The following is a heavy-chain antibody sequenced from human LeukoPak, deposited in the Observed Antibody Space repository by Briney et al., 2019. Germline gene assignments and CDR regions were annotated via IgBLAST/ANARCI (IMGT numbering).Heavy chain of an antibody. CDR1: GFSLTTSGVG. V-gene: IGHV2-5*01. Sequence: SGPTLVNPTQTLTPTCTFSGFSLTTSGVGVGWIRQPPGKALEWLALIYWNDDKRDSPSLKSRLTITKDTSKNQVVLTMTNMDPVDTATYYCARGYCSSTSCYTFDIWGQGTMVTVSS. D-gene: IGHD2-2*02. J-gene: IGHJ3*02. CDR3: ARGYCSSTSCYTFDI. CDR2: IYWNDDK.